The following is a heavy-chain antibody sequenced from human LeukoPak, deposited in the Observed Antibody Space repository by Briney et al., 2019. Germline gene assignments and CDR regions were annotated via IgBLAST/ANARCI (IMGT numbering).Heavy chain of an antibody. CDR1: GYTFTGYD. J-gene: IGHJ4*02. CDR3: ARGEYSSRWYPFDY. D-gene: IGHD6-13*01. Sequence: SVKVSCKTSGYTFTGYDINWVRQAPGQRLEWIGWMKANSCDTHFAQKFQGRVTITRDTSISTAFMELSRLRSEDPAVYYCARGEYSSRWYPFDYWGQRSKVTV. V-gene: IGHV1-8*01. CDR2: MKANSCDT.